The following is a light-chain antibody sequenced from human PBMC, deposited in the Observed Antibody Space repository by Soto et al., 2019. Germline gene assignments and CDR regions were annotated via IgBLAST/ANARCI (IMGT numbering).Light chain of an antibody. CDR2: DAS. J-gene: IGKJ2*01. Sequence: IQMTQSPSTVSASVGDRVTITCRASQSISSSLARYQQKPGKAPEVLIYDASSLDSGVPSRFSGSGYGTEFTLTVSSLQPGDFATYSCQQYESYPYSFGQGTKVDIK. CDR1: QSISSS. V-gene: IGKV1-5*01. CDR3: QQYESYPYS.